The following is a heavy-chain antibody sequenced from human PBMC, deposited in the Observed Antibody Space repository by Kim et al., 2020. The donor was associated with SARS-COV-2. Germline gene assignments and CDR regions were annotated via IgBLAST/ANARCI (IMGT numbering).Heavy chain of an antibody. J-gene: IGHJ5*02. Sequence: SETLSLTCTVSGGSISSSSYYRGWIRQPPGKGLEWIGSIYYSGSTYYNPSLKSRVTISVDTSKNQFSLKLSSVTAADTAVYYCARERYYYGSGSYGNWFDPWGQGTLVTVSS. CDR3: ARERYYYGSGSYGNWFDP. CDR1: GGSISSSSYY. D-gene: IGHD3-10*01. V-gene: IGHV4-39*07. CDR2: IYYSGST.